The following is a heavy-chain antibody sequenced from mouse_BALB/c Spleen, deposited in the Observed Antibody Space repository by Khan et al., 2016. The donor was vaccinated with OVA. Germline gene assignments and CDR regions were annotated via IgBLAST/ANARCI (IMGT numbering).Heavy chain of an antibody. J-gene: IGHJ4*01. Sequence: VQLQESGHGLVAPSQSLSITCTISGFSLTNYGIHWVRQPPGKGLEWLVVIWSDGSTTYNSALKSRLTITKDNSKSQVFLKMNSLQTDDTAIYFCARQPYYHYNVMDYGGQGTSVTVSS. CDR2: IWSDGST. CDR3: ARQPYYHYNVMDY. V-gene: IGHV2-6-1*01. D-gene: IGHD2-10*01. CDR1: GFSLTNYG.